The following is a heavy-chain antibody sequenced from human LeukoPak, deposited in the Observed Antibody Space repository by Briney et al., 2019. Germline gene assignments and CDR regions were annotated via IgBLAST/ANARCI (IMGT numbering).Heavy chain of an antibody. Sequence: SETLSLTCAVSGGSISSSSYYWGWIRQPPGKGLEWIGSIYYSGSTYYNPSLKSRVTISVDTSKNQFSLKLSSVTAADTAVYYCARRGYYDSRGWFDPWGQGTLVTVSS. J-gene: IGHJ5*02. V-gene: IGHV4-39*01. D-gene: IGHD3-22*01. CDR2: IYYSGST. CDR1: GGSISSSSYY. CDR3: ARRGYYDSRGWFDP.